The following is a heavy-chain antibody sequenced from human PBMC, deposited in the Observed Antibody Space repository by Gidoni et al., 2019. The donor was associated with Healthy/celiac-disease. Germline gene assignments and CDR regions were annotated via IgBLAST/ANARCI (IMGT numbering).Heavy chain of an antibody. V-gene: IGHV3-21*01. D-gene: IGHD6-6*01. CDR1: GFTFSSFS. J-gene: IGHJ4*02. Sequence: EVQLVESGGGLVKPGWSLRLSCAASGFTFSSFSMNGVRQAPGKGLEWVSSISSSSSYIYYADSVKGRFTISRDNAKNSLYLQMNSLRAEDTAVYYCARDQGSSSSSPEYWGQGTLVTVSS. CDR3: ARDQGSSSSSPEY. CDR2: ISSSSSYI.